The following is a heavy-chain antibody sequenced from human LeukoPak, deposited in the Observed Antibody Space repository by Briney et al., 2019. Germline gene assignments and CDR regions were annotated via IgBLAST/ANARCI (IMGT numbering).Heavy chain of an antibody. D-gene: IGHD3-9*01. J-gene: IGHJ6*03. Sequence: PGGSLRLSCAASGFTFSDYYMSWIRQAPGKGLERVSYISSSGSTINYADSVKGRFTISRDNAKNSLYLQMNSLRAEDTAVYYCARDQSGLRYFDWLSPPAYYMDVWGKGTTVTVSS. V-gene: IGHV3-11*01. CDR3: ARDQSGLRYFDWLSPPAYYMDV. CDR2: ISSSGSTI. CDR1: GFTFSDYY.